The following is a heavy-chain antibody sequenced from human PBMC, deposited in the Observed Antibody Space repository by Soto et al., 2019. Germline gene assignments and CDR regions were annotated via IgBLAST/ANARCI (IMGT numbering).Heavy chain of an antibody. V-gene: IGHV4-39*01. CDR3: ARYIVVVPAATYYFDY. CDR2: IYYSGST. D-gene: IGHD2-2*01. J-gene: IGHJ4*02. CDR1: GGSISSSSYY. Sequence: SETLSLTCTVSGGSISSSSYYWGWIRQPPGKGLEWIGSIYYSGSTYYNPSLKSRVTISVDTSKNQFSLKLSSVTAADTAVYYCARYIVVVPAATYYFDYWGQGTLVTVSS.